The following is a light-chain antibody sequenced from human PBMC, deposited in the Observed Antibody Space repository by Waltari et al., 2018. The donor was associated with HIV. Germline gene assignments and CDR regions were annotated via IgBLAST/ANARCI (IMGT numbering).Light chain of an antibody. Sequence: DIQMTQSPSTLSASVGDRVTITCRAGQSITNWLAWYQQKPGKAPKLLIYKTSQLKSGVPPRFSGSGSGTEFTLTISSLQPDDFATFYCQQYNSYSNTFGQGTKVEIK. J-gene: IGKJ2*01. CDR1: QSITNW. V-gene: IGKV1-5*03. CDR3: QQYNSYSNT. CDR2: KTS.